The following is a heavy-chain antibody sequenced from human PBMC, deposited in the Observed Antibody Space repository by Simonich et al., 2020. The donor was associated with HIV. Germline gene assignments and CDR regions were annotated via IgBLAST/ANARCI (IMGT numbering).Heavy chain of an antibody. CDR3: ARARAALDMIFDY. Sequence: EVQLVESGGGLVQPGGSLRLSCAASGFAFSSHWMNWVRRAPGRGLEGVTNINQDGGDDRYVDSVKGRFTISRDNAQSSLYLQMNSLRAEDTAVYYCARARAALDMIFDYWGQGTLVTVSS. D-gene: IGHD3-16*01. CDR2: INQDGGDD. J-gene: IGHJ4*02. CDR1: GFAFSSHW. V-gene: IGHV3-7*01.